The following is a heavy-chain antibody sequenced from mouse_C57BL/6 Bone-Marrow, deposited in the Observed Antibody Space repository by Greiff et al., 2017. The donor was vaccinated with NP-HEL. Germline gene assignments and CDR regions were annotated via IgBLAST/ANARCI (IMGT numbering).Heavy chain of an antibody. CDR3: AKSTVVANGYYFDY. V-gene: IGHV1-81*01. J-gene: IGHJ2*01. CDR2: IYPRSGNT. D-gene: IGHD1-1*01. CDR1: GYTFTSYG. Sequence: QVQLQQSGAELARPGASVKLSCKASGYTFTSYGISWVKQRTGQGLEWIGEIYPRSGNTYYNEKFKGKATLTADKSSSTAYMELRSLTSEDSAVYFCAKSTVVANGYYFDYWGQGTTLTVSS.